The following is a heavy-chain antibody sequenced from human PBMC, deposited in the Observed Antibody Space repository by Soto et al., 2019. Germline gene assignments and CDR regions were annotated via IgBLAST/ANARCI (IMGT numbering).Heavy chain of an antibody. CDR1: GGTFSNYP. D-gene: IGHD5-12*01. J-gene: IGHJ2*01. CDR3: ARGNHRWLQLWYFDL. Sequence: QVQLVQSGAAVKKPGSSVKVSCKASGGTFSNYPISWVRQAPGQGLEWMGGIIPIFGTVNYAQKLQGRVTITADESTSTAYMELSSLRSEDTAVYYCARGNHRWLQLWYFDLWGRGTLVTVSS. CDR2: IIPIFGTV. V-gene: IGHV1-69*12.